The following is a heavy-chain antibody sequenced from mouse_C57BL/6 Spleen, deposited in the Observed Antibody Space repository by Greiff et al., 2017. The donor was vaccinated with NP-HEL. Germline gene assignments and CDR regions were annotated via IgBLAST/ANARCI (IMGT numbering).Heavy chain of an antibody. J-gene: IGHJ2*01. D-gene: IGHD1-2*01. Sequence: QVQLQQPGAELVRPGSSVKLSCKASGYTFTSYWMDWVKQRPGQGLEWIGNIYPSDSETHYNQKFKDKATLTVDKSSSTAYMQLSSLTSEDSAVYYCARLTGTAFDYWGKGTTLTVSS. CDR2: IYPSDSET. CDR3: ARLTGTAFDY. CDR1: GYTFTSYW. V-gene: IGHV1-61*01.